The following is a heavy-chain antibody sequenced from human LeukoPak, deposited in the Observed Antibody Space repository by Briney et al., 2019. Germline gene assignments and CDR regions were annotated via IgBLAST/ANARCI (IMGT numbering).Heavy chain of an antibody. CDR1: GGSISSYY. V-gene: IGHV4-59*01. CDR2: IYYSGST. Sequence: RASETLSLTCTVSGGSISSYYWSWIRQPPGKGLEWIGYIYYSGSTNYNPSLKSRVTISVDTSKNQFSLKLSSVTAADTAVYYCARDLGYSSRWTDAFDIWGQGTMVTASS. CDR3: ARDLGYSSRWTDAFDI. J-gene: IGHJ3*02. D-gene: IGHD6-19*01.